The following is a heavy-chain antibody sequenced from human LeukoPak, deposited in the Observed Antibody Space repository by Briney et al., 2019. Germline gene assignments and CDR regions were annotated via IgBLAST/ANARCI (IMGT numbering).Heavy chain of an antibody. D-gene: IGHD3-22*01. CDR1: SGSIRSGGNH. Sequence: SETLSLTCTVSSGSIRSGGNHWGWLRHHPEKGLEWIGYIYYSGSTYYTPSLKSRVTMSLDTTKNLFSLKLRSLTAADAALEYRPRGRHHISRYPKVSWFDPWGQGNLVTVSS. CDR3: PRGRHHISRYPKVSWFDP. CDR2: IYYSGST. V-gene: IGHV4-31*03. J-gene: IGHJ5*02.